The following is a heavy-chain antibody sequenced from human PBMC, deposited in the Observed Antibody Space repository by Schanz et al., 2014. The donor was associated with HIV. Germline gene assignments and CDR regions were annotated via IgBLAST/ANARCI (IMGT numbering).Heavy chain of an antibody. Sequence: EVQLVESGGGLVQPGGSLRLSCAASGFTFNTYWMTWVRQTPGKGLEWVANIKADGSEKYYVDAVKGRFTISRDNAKXSLYLEMSNLRAXXXXXXHCATSIYTYGKGSFDYWGQGSLVTVSS. J-gene: IGHJ4*02. D-gene: IGHD5-18*01. CDR2: IKADGSEK. CDR1: GFTFNTYW. CDR3: ATSIYTYGKGSFDY. V-gene: IGHV3-7*01.